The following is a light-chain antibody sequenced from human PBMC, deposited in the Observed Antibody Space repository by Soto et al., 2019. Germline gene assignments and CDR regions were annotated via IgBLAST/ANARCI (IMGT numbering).Light chain of an antibody. CDR2: EVS. J-gene: IGLJ1*01. CDR3: TSYTSYSTYV. Sequence: QSALTQPASVSGSPGQSITISCTGTSSDVGDYNYVSWYQQHPGKAPKLMIYEVSNRPSGVAYRFSDSKSGNTASLTISGLQAEDEADYYCTSYTSYSTYVFGTGTKLTVL. V-gene: IGLV2-14*01. CDR1: SSDVGDYNY.